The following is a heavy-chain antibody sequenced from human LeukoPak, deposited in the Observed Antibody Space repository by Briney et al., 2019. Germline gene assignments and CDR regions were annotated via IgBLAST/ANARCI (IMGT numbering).Heavy chain of an antibody. CDR3: ARDAGGRRGRDSY. Sequence: PSETLSLTCTVSGYSISSGYYWGWIRQPPGKGLEWIGSIYHSGSTYYNPSLKSRVTISVDTSKNQFSLKLSSVTAADTAVYYCARDAGGRRGRDSYWGQGTLVTVSS. V-gene: IGHV4-38-2*02. CDR2: IYHSGST. J-gene: IGHJ4*02. CDR1: GYSISSGYY. D-gene: IGHD2-15*01.